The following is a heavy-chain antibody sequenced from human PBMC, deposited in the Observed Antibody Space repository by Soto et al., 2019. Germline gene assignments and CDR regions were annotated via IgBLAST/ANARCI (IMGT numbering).Heavy chain of an antibody. CDR1: GFSLDTVGVG. D-gene: IGHD1-7*01. J-gene: IGHJ5*02. Sequence: QITLKESGPTLVKPTQTLTLTCTFSGFSLDTVGVGVGWIRQPPGKALEWLASIYWNDDMPYNPSLRTRLTTTRDTSKNQVVLTMTDMDPVDTATDYCARAYNWNYAWGQGILVTVSS. V-gene: IGHV2-5*01. CDR2: IYWNDDM. CDR3: ARAYNWNYA.